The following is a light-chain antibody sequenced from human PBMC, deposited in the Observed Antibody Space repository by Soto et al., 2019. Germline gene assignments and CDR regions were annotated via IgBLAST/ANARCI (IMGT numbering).Light chain of an antibody. CDR3: SAYTSMRTVV. CDR1: SSDVGGNIY. V-gene: IGLV2-14*01. J-gene: IGLJ2*01. CDR2: EVT. Sequence: QSVLTQPASVSGSPGQSITIYCTGTSSDVGGNIYVSWYQQHPGKVPKLMIYEVTHRPSGVSYRFSGSRSGNTASLTISGLQAEDEADYYCSAYTSMRTVVFGGGTQLTVL.